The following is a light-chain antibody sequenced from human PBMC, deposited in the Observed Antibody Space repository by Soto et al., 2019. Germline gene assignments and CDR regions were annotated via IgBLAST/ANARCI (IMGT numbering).Light chain of an antibody. CDR1: QNIGNN. V-gene: IGKV3-20*01. J-gene: IGKJ5*01. CDR2: GAT. CDR3: QQYGSSLIT. Sequence: EIVMTQSPATLSVSPGERATLSCRASQNIGNNLGWYQQKPGQAPRLLIHGATTRATGIPDRFSGSGSGTDFTLTITRLEPEDFAVYYCQQYGSSLITFGQGTRLEN.